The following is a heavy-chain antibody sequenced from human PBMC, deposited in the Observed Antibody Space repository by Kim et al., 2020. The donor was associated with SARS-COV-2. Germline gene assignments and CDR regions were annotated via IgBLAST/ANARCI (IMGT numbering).Heavy chain of an antibody. D-gene: IGHD3-10*01. CDR2: TRNKANSYTT. Sequence: GGSLRLSCAASGFTFSDHYMDWVRQAPGQGLEWVGRTRNKANSYTTAYAASVKGRFTISRDDSKNSLYLQMNSLKTEDTAVYYCARVSMVGLYYFGYWG. J-gene: IGHJ4*01. V-gene: IGHV3-72*01. CDR3: ARVSMVGLYYFGY. CDR1: GFTFSDHY.